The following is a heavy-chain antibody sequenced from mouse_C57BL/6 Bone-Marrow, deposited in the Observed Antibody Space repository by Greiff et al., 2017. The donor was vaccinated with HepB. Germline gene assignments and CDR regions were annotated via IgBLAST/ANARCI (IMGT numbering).Heavy chain of an antibody. CDR2: ISDGGSYT. CDR1: GFTFSSYA. Sequence: EVQGVESGGGLVKPGGSLKLSCAASGFTFSSYAMSWVRQTPEKRLEWVATISDGGSYTYYPDNVKGRFTISRDNAKNNLYLQMSHLKSEDTAMYYGATPYYGSSYFDYWGQGTTLTVSS. J-gene: IGHJ2*01. D-gene: IGHD1-1*01. CDR3: ATPYYGSSYFDY. V-gene: IGHV5-4*01.